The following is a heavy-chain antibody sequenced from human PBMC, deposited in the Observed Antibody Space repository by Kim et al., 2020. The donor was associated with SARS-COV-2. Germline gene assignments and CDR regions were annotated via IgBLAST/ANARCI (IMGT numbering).Heavy chain of an antibody. CDR2: ISFDSEKI. Sequence: GGSLRLSCAASGFAFRDYAMHWVRQAPGKGLEWLAVISFDSEKIEYADSVKGRITVSRDNSKNTLHLHLTSLRLDDTAIYWCVKDLDSPRFTAMLDHWGQGARVTVST. CDR1: GFAFRDYA. CDR3: VKDLDSPRFTAMLDH. D-gene: IGHD5-18*01. J-gene: IGHJ1*01. V-gene: IGHV3-30*18.